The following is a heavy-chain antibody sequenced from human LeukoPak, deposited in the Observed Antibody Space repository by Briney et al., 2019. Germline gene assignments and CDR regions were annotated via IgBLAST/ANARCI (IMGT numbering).Heavy chain of an antibody. CDR1: GFTFSNYR. J-gene: IGHJ6*03. CDR2: INSEGSST. V-gene: IGHV3-74*01. D-gene: IGHD1-26*01. Sequence: PGGSVRLSCAACGFTFSNYRVLWAPHAPGKGLVWVSRINSEGSSTSYADSVKGRFTISRDNAKNTLYLQMNSLRAEDTAVYYCARVSSGSYFGYYYYYMDVWGKGTTVTVSS. CDR3: ARVSSGSYFGYYYYYMDV.